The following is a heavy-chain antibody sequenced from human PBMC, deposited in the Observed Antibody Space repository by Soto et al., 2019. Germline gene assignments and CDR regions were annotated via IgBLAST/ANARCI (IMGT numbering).Heavy chain of an antibody. CDR1: GYIFSIYW. Sequence: GESLKISCKGSGYIFSIYWIGWVRQMPGKGLEWMGIIYPGDSDTRYNPSFQGQVTISVDKSTSTAYLEWNSLKASDTAIYYCARPEIPTRSNDYDYPFDLWGQGTLVTSPQ. D-gene: IGHD3-22*01. CDR3: ARPEIPTRSNDYDYPFDL. J-gene: IGHJ5*02. CDR2: IYPGDSDT. V-gene: IGHV5-51*01.